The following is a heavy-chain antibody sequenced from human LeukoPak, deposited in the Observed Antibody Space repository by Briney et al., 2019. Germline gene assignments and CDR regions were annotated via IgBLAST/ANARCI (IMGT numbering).Heavy chain of an antibody. J-gene: IGHJ4*02. CDR2: IYYSGTT. D-gene: IGHD6-19*01. V-gene: IGHV4-39*01. CDR1: GGSISSLTYY. CDR3: TGYSAGWSSGGGY. Sequence: SETLSLTCTVSGGSISSLTYYWGWIRQPPGRGLEWIASIYYSGTTYYSPSRKSRIAITVKRTNTHFSLRLTSVTAADPAVYFCTGYSAGWSSGGGYWVQGTVVTVSS.